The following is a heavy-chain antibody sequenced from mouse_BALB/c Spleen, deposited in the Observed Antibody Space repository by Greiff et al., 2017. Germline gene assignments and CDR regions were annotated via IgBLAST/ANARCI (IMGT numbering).Heavy chain of an antibody. V-gene: IGHV5-17*02. CDR3: ARSGFRGPFAY. CDR1: GFTFSSFG. CDR2: ISSGSSTI. D-gene: IGHD3-2*02. Sequence: EVQLVESGGGLVQPGGSRKLSCAASGFTFSSFGMHWVRQAPEKGLEWVAYISSGSSTIYYADTVKGRFTISRDNPKNTLFLQMTSLRSEDTAMYDCARSGFRGPFAYWGQGTLVTVSA. J-gene: IGHJ3*01.